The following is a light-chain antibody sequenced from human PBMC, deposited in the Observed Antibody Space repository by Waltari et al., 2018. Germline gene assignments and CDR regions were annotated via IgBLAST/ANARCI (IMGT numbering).Light chain of an antibody. J-gene: IGLJ2*01. V-gene: IGLV3-21*01. CDR3: QVWDSTSDHPL. Sequence: SYELTQPPSVSLSPGQTARITCGGDNLGSKYVHWYQQKPAQAPLLVIYYDSDRPSGIPERFSGSKSGNTATLTISGVEAGDEADYYCQVWDSTSDHPLFGGGTRLTVL. CDR1: NLGSKY. CDR2: YDS.